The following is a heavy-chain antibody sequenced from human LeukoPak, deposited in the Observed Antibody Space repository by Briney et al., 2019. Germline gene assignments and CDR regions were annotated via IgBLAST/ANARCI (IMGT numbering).Heavy chain of an antibody. CDR2: IYYSGST. Sequence: SETLSLTCTVSGGSISSYYWSWIRQPPGKGLEWIGYIYYSGSTNYNPSLKSRVTISVDTSKNQFSLKLSSVTAADTAVYYCARDRTVTTTAAFYYYGMDVWGKGTTVTVSS. CDR3: ARDRTVTTTAAFYYYGMDV. CDR1: GGSISSYY. J-gene: IGHJ6*04. V-gene: IGHV4-59*01. D-gene: IGHD4-17*01.